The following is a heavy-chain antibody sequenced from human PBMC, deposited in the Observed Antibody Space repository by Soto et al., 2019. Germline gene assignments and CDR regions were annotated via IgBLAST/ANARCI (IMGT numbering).Heavy chain of an antibody. CDR1: GYTFTSYG. D-gene: IGHD4-17*01. CDR3: ARVPDYGDYGDAFDI. Sequence: ASVKVSCKASGYTFTSYGISWVRQAPVQGLEWMGWISAYNGNTNYAQKLQGRVTMTTDTSTSTAYMELRSLRSDDTAVYSCARVPDYGDYGDAFDIWGQGTMVTVSS. J-gene: IGHJ3*02. V-gene: IGHV1-18*01. CDR2: ISAYNGNT.